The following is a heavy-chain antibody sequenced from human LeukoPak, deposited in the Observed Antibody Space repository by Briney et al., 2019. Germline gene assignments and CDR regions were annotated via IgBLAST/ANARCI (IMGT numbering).Heavy chain of an antibody. CDR1: GFTFSSYW. CDR2: IKQDGSEK. CDR3: ARYSSGWYDWFDP. V-gene: IGHV3-7*01. J-gene: IGHJ5*02. D-gene: IGHD6-19*01. Sequence: GRSLRLSCAASGFTFSSYWMSWVRQAPGKGLEWVANIKQDGSEKYYVDSVKGRFTISRDNAKNSLYLQMNSLRAEDTAVYYCARYSSGWYDWFDPWGQGTLVTVSS.